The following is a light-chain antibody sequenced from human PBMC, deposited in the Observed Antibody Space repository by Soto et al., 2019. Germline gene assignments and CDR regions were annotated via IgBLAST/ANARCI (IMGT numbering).Light chain of an antibody. Sequence: EIVLTQSPATLYLSPGERATLSCRASQSVSSYLAWYQQKPGQAPRLLIYDASNRATGIPARFSGSGSGTAITLTITSLEPEDFAVYYCQQRINWRPITFGQGTRLEIK. V-gene: IGKV3-11*01. CDR3: QQRINWRPIT. CDR2: DAS. CDR1: QSVSSY. J-gene: IGKJ5*01.